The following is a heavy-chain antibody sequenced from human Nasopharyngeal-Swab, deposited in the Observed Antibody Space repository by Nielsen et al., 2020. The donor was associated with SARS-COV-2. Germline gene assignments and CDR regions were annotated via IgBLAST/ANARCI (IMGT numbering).Heavy chain of an antibody. CDR1: GFTFSSYE. CDR3: ARSADLSSWAFDY. V-gene: IGHV3-48*03. D-gene: IGHD6-13*01. J-gene: IGHJ4*02. CDR2: ISSSGSTV. Sequence: GESLKISCAASGFTFSSYEMNWVRQAPGKGLEWVSYISSSGSTVYYADSVKGRFTISRENAKNSLYLQMNSLRAGDTAVYYCARSADLSSWAFDYWGQGTLVTVSS.